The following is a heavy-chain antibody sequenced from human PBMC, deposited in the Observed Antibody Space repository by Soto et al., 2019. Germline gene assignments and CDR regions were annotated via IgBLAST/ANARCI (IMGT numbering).Heavy chain of an antibody. CDR3: ATGLTFFNF. V-gene: IGHV4-59*11. CDR1: GASIRSHY. CDR2: MYYSGST. Sequence: SETPSLTCTVTGASIRSHYWPWIRQPPGKGLEWIGYMYYSGSTNYNPSLKSRVTISVDTSKNHVSLRLSSVTAADSAVYYCATGLTFFNFWGQGTRVTVSS. J-gene: IGHJ4*02.